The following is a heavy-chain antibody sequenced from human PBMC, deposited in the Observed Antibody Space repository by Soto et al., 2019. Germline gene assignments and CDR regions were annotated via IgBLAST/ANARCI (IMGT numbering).Heavy chain of an antibody. D-gene: IGHD1-7*01. CDR1: GFTFSGSA. CDR2: IRSKANSYAT. V-gene: IGHV3-73*01. Sequence: GGSLRLSCAASGFTFSGSAMHWVRQAFGKGLEWVGRIRSKANSYATAYAASVKGRFTISRDDSKNTAYLQMNSLKTEDTAVYYCTMGPKTGTTNFDYWGQGTLVTVST. J-gene: IGHJ4*02. CDR3: TMGPKTGTTNFDY.